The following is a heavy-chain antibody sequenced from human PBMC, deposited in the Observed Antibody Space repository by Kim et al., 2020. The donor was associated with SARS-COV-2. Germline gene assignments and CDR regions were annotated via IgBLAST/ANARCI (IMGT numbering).Heavy chain of an antibody. V-gene: IGHV3-49*04. J-gene: IGHJ6*02. D-gene: IGHD3-22*01. Sequence: GGSLRLSCTASGFTFGDYAMSWVRQAPGKGLEWVGFIRSKAYGGTTEYAASVKRRFTISRDDSKSIAYLQMNSLKTEDTAVYYCTRDFHPNYYDSSGYYSLYYYYGMDVWGQGTTVTVSS. CDR3: TRDFHPNYYDSSGYYSLYYYYGMDV. CDR1: GFTFGDYA. CDR2: IRSKAYGGTT.